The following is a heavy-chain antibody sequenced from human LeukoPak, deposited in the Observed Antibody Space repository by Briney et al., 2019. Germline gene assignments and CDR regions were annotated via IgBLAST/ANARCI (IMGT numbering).Heavy chain of an antibody. D-gene: IGHD2-2*01. J-gene: IGHJ3*02. Sequence: PGGSLRLSCAATGFTFSSYAMHWVRQAPGKGLEGVAVISYDGSNKYYADSVKGRFTISRDNSKNTLYLQINTPRAENTAVYYCARVRYQLLDGFDIWGQGTMFTVSS. CDR2: ISYDGSNK. CDR1: GFTFSSYA. V-gene: IGHV3-30*07. CDR3: ARVRYQLLDGFDI.